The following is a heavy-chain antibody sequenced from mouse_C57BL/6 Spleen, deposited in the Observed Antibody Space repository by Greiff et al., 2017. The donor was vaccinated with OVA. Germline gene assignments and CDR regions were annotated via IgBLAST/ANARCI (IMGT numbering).Heavy chain of an antibody. Sequence: QVQLQQSGAELMKPGASVKLSCKATGYTFTGYWIEWVKQRPGHGLEWIGEILPGSGSTNYNEKFKGKATFTADTSSNTAYMQLRSLTTEDSAIYYCARKGVRDYDYDGDYAMDYWGQGTSVTVSS. CDR1: GYTFTGYW. V-gene: IGHV1-9*01. CDR2: ILPGSGST. D-gene: IGHD2-4*01. J-gene: IGHJ4*01. CDR3: ARKGVRDYDYDGDYAMDY.